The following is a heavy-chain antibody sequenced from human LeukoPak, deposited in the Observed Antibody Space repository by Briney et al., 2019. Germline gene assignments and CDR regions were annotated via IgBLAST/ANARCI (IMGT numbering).Heavy chain of an antibody. V-gene: IGHV3-23*01. CDR2: ISGSGYST. Sequence: GGSLRLSCAASGFIFSSHAMSWVRQAPGKGLEWVSTISGSGYSTYYADSVKGRFTISRDNSKNTLYLQMNSLRAEDTAVYYCAKDRDTYYYDSAGPGPDAFDIWGQGTMVTV. D-gene: IGHD3-22*01. CDR1: GFIFSSHA. J-gene: IGHJ3*02. CDR3: AKDRDTYYYDSAGPGPDAFDI.